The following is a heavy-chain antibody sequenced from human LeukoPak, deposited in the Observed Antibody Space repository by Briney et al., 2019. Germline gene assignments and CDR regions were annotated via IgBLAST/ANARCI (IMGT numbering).Heavy chain of an antibody. CDR1: GFTFSSYE. Sequence: SAGSLRLSCAASGFTFSSYEMNWVRQAPGKGLEWVSYISSSGSTIYYADSVKGRFTISRDNAKNSLYLQMNSLRAEDTAVYYCARDLTIFGVVTSSMDVWGQGTTVTVSS. V-gene: IGHV3-48*03. J-gene: IGHJ6*02. CDR3: ARDLTIFGVVTSSMDV. D-gene: IGHD3-3*01. CDR2: ISSSGSTI.